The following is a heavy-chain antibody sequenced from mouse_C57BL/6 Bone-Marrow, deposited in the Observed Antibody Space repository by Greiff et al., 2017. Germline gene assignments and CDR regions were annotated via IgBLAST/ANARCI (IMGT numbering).Heavy chain of an antibody. J-gene: IGHJ4*01. D-gene: IGHD3-3*01. V-gene: IGHV1-7*01. CDR1: GYTFTSYW. CDR2: INPSSGYT. Sequence: QVQLQQSGAELAKPGASVKLSCKASGYTFTSYWMPWVKPRPGQGLEWIGYINPSSGYTKYNQKFKDKATLTADKSSSPAYMQLSSLTYEDSAVYYCARSPLEEGYYYAMDYWGQGTSVTVSS. CDR3: ARSPLEEGYYYAMDY.